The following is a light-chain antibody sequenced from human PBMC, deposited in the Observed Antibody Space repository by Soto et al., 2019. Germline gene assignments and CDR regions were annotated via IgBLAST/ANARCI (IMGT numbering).Light chain of an antibody. CDR3: HQSHNWPPWT. V-gene: IGKV3-15*01. CDR1: QSIGMN. CDR2: GAS. J-gene: IGKJ1*01. Sequence: EIAMPPSPATLSVSPGERATLSCRASQSIGMNLAWYQQRPGQAPRLLVYGASTRATGIPARFTGSVSGTDVTLTISSLQSEDFAVYFCHQSHNWPPWTFGQGTTVEIK.